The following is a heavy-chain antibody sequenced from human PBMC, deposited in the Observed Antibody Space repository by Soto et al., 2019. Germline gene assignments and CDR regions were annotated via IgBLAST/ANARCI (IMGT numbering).Heavy chain of an antibody. Sequence: GGSLRLSCAASGLTFSSHAMNWVRQAPGKGLEWVSSISGSGGGTYYADSVKGRFTISRDNSKNTLYLQMSALRAEDTAVYYCAKDPALSSTTVTRAFWYFDLWGRGTLVTVSS. CDR2: ISGSGGGT. D-gene: IGHD4-17*01. J-gene: IGHJ2*01. CDR1: GLTFSSHA. V-gene: IGHV3-23*01. CDR3: AKDPALSSTTVTRAFWYFDL.